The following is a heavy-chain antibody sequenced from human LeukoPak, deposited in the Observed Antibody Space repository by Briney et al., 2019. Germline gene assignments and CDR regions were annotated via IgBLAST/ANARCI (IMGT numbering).Heavy chain of an antibody. CDR3: AKGSTNPRASEFDY. CDR2: ISGSGGST. V-gene: IGHV3-23*01. J-gene: IGHJ4*02. Sequence: PGGSLRLSCAASGFTFSSYGMSWVRQAPGKGLEWVSAISGSGGSTYYADSVKGRFTISRDNSKNTLYLQMNSLRAEDTAVYYCAKGSTNPRASEFDYWGQGTLVTVSS. CDR1: GFTFSSYG. D-gene: IGHD2-8*01.